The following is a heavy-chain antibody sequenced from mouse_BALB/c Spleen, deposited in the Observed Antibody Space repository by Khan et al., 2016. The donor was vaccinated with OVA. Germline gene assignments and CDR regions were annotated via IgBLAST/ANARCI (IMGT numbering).Heavy chain of an antibody. CDR3: ARSSPYWYFDV. J-gene: IGHJ1*01. Sequence: QIQLVQSGPELKTPGETVKISCKASGYTFTNYGMNWVTQAPGKGLKWMGWINTYTGEPTYADDFKGRFVFSWETSASTAYLQISNLKNEDMTTYYCARSSPYWYFDVWGAGTTVTVSS. D-gene: IGHD1-3*01. CDR1: GYTFTNYG. CDR2: INTYTGEP. V-gene: IGHV9-1*02.